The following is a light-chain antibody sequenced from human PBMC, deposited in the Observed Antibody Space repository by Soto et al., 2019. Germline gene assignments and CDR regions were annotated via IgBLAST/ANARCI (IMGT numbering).Light chain of an antibody. J-gene: IGKJ2*01. V-gene: IGKV3-20*01. Sequence: EVVLTQSPVTLSLSPGARTTLSCRASQNIRSDDLAWYQQKPGQAPRLLIYGTSTRATGIPDTFSGSGSGTDFTLSISRLEPEDFAVYYCQQYGTSPYTFGQGTKLEI. CDR2: GTS. CDR1: QNIRSDD. CDR3: QQYGTSPYT.